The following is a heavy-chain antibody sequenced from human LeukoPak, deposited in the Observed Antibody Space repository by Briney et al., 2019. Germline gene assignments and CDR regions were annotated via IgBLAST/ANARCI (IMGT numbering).Heavy chain of an antibody. D-gene: IGHD4-17*01. Sequence: SGTLSLTCAVSGGSISSGNWWSWIRQTRGKGLEWIGEIYHNGNTVYNPPLKSRVTISVDNSKNQFSLKLTSVTAADTAVYYCTRNGDSSSVVDWGQGTLVTVSS. CDR1: GGSISSGNW. CDR2: IYHNGNT. J-gene: IGHJ4*02. CDR3: TRNGDSSSVVD. V-gene: IGHV4-4*02.